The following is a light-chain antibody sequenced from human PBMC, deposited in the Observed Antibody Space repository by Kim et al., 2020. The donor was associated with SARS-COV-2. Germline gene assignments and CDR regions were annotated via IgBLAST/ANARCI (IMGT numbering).Light chain of an antibody. CDR1: QFIYKY. CDR2: SAS. J-gene: IGKJ1*01. Sequence: DIQMTQSPSSLSASVGDRVTIPCQSSQFIYKYINWYQQKPGKAPALLISSASNLQSGVPSRFSGSGSGTDFTLTISSLQPEEFATYFWQQSYKTPWTFGQGTKVDIK. V-gene: IGKV1-39*01. CDR3: QQSYKTPWT.